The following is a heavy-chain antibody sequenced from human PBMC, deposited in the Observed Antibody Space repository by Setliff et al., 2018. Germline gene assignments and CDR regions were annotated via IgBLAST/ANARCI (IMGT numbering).Heavy chain of an antibody. V-gene: IGHV1-18*01. D-gene: IGHD3-3*01. CDR3: ARGSRVDLRYYYGMDV. J-gene: IGHJ6*02. CDR1: GYTFTSYG. CDR2: ISAYNGNT. Sequence: ASVKVSCKASGYTFTSYGISWVRQAPGQGLEWMGWISAYNGNTNYAQKLQGRVTMTTDTSTSTAYMELRSLRSDDTAVYYCARGSRVDLRYYYGMDVWGQGTTVTVSS.